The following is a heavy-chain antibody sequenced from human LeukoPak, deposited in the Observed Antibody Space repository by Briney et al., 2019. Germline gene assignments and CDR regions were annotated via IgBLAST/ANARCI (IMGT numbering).Heavy chain of an antibody. V-gene: IGHV6-1*01. D-gene: IGHD6-19*01. CDR3: ARDRGSSGWYPLYYFDY. Sequence: SQTLSLTCAISGDSVSSNSAAWNWIRQSPSRGLEWLGRTYYRSKWYNDYAVSVKSRITINPDTSKNQFSLQLNSVTPEDTAVHYCARDRGSSGWYPLYYFDYWGQGTLVTVSS. J-gene: IGHJ4*02. CDR1: GDSVSSNSAA. CDR2: TYYRSKWYN.